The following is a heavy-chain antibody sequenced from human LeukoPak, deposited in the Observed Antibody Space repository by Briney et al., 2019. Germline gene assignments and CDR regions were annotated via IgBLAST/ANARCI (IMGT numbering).Heavy chain of an antibody. CDR1: GFTFNSYW. V-gene: IGHV3-74*01. Sequence: GGSLRLSCAASGFTFNSYWMHWVRQAPRKGLVWVSRINGHGTSTNYADSVKGRFTISRDNAKNTLYLQVNNLRAEDTAVYYCARENQVAGPYFDYWGQGNLVTVSS. CDR2: INGHGTST. CDR3: ARENQVAGPYFDY. J-gene: IGHJ4*02. D-gene: IGHD6-19*01.